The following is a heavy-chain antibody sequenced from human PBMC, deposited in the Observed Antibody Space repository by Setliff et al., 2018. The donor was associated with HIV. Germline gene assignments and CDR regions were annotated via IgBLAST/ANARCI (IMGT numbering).Heavy chain of an antibody. CDR1: GFNFNTDW. V-gene: IGHV5-51*01. CDR2: ILPGDSDT. Sequence: GESLKISCQGSGFNFNTDWIVWVRQIPGKGLEWMGSILPGDSDTRYSPSFEDQVTISVDKSISTAYLQWRSLKTSDTAFYYCASLRGDYVGQYYYYMDIWGKGTTVTVSS. D-gene: IGHD4-17*01. J-gene: IGHJ6*03. CDR3: ASLRGDYVGQYYYYMDI.